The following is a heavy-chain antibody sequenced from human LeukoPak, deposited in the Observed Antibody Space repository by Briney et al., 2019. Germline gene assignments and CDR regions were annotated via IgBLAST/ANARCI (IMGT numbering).Heavy chain of an antibody. CDR1: GYTFTSYD. D-gene: IGHD3-10*01. Sequence: ASVKVSCKASGYTFTSYDTNWVRQATGQGLEWMGWMNPNSGNTGYAQKFQGRVTMTRNTSISTAYMELSSLRSEDTAVYYCARELRSGRFGELLKRILGYWGQGTLVTVSS. J-gene: IGHJ4*02. CDR3: ARELRSGRFGELLKRILGY. V-gene: IGHV1-8*01. CDR2: MNPNSGNT.